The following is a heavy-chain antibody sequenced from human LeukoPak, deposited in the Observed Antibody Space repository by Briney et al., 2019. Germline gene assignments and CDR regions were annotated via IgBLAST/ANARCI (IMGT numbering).Heavy chain of an antibody. Sequence: SETLSLTCTVSGGSVSSGGYYWSWIRQPPGKGLEWIGDIYYSGITNYNPSLKSRVTMSVDTSKNQFSLKLRSVTAADTVVYHCARIVGDYHDGSGYHYDWYFDLWGRGTLVTVSS. D-gene: IGHD3-22*01. CDR3: ARIVGDYHDGSGYHYDWYFDL. V-gene: IGHV4-61*08. J-gene: IGHJ2*01. CDR1: GGSVSSGGYY. CDR2: IYYSGIT.